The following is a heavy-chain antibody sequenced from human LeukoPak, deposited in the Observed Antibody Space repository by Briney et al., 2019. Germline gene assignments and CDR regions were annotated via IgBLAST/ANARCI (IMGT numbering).Heavy chain of an antibody. CDR1: GYTFTCYD. CDR2: MNPNSGNT. J-gene: IGHJ5*02. V-gene: IGHV1-8*01. D-gene: IGHD2-15*01. Sequence: ASVKVSCKASGYTFTCYDINWVRQATGQGLEWMGWMNPNSGNTGYAQKFQGRVTMTRNTSISTAYMELSSLRSEDTAVYYCARLNGGSCYFCTGDWFNPWGQGTLVTVSS. CDR3: ARLNGGSCYFCTGDWFNP.